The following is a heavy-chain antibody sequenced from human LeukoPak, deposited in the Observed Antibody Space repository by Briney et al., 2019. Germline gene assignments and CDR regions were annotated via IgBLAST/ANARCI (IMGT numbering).Heavy chain of an antibody. J-gene: IGHJ3*02. CDR3: ARDHIDGLLLHAFDI. D-gene: IGHD2-21*02. V-gene: IGHV1-2*02. CDR1: GYTFTGYY. CDR2: INPNSGGT. Sequence: ASVKVSCKASGYTFTGYYMHWVRQAPGQGLEWMGWINPNSGGTNYAQKFQGRVTMTTDTSISTAYMELSRLRSDDTAVYYCARDHIDGLLLHAFDIWGQGTMVTVSS.